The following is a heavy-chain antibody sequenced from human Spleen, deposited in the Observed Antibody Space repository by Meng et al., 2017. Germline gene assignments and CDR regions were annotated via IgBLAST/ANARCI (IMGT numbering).Heavy chain of an antibody. D-gene: IGHD6-19*01. Sequence: GESLKISCIASGFTFNNFAMSWVRQAPGKGLEWVSAISGSGGSTYYADSVKGRFTISRDNSKNTLYLQMNSLRAEDTAVYYCAKVWEQWLVRSPLDYWGQGTLVTVSS. CDR1: GFTFNNFA. J-gene: IGHJ4*02. CDR3: AKVWEQWLVRSPLDY. V-gene: IGHV3-23*01. CDR2: ISGSGGST.